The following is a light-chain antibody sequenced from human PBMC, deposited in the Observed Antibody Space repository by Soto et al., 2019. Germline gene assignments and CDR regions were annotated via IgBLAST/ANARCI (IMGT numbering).Light chain of an antibody. Sequence: EIVLTRSPGTLSLSPGERATLSCRASQSVGSNYLAWYQQKPGQAPRLLIYIASGRAAGIPDRFSGSGSGTDFTLTISRVEPEDFAVYYCQQYGTSPWTFGQGTKVEIK. V-gene: IGKV3-20*01. CDR2: IAS. J-gene: IGKJ1*01. CDR3: QQYGTSPWT. CDR1: QSVGSNY.